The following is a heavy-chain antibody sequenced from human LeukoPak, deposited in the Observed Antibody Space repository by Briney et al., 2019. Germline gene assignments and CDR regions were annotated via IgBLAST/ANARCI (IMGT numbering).Heavy chain of an antibody. J-gene: IGHJ4*02. D-gene: IGHD6-19*01. CDR2: ISGSGGST. CDR3: AESLTGYSSFSGN. CDR1: GFSFSSYA. Sequence: PGGSLRLSCAASGFSFSSYAMSWVRQAPGKGLEWVSAISGSGGSTYYADSVKGRFTISRDNSKNTLYLQMNSLRAEDTAVYYCAESLTGYSSFSGNWGQGTLVTVSS. V-gene: IGHV3-23*01.